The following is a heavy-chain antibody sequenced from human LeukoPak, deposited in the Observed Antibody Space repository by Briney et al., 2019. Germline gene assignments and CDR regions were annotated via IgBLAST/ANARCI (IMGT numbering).Heavy chain of an antibody. CDR2: IYQDGSKK. J-gene: IGHJ6*02. D-gene: IGHD2-2*01. CDR3: ARDGTPDIVVVPAYYYYGMDV. V-gene: IGHV3-7*01. CDR1: GFRFSSHW. Sequence: GGSLRLSCAASGFRFSSHWMTWVRQAPGKGLEWVANIYQDGSKKNYVDSVKDRFTISRDNAKNSLFLQMNSLRAEDTAVYYCARDGTPDIVVVPAYYYYGMDVWGQGTTVTVSS.